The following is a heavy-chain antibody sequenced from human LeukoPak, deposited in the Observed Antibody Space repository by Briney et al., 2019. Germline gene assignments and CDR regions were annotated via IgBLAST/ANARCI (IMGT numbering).Heavy chain of an antibody. D-gene: IGHD6-19*01. V-gene: IGHV4-59*12. J-gene: IGHJ2*01. Sequence: PSETLSLTCTVSGGSISSYYWSWIRQPPGKGLEWIGYIYYSGGTSYNPSLKSRVTISVDTSKNQFSLKLTSVTAADTAVYYCARGSREAGTEYFDLWGRGTLVTVSS. CDR2: IYYSGGT. CDR1: GGSISSYY. CDR3: ARGSREAGTEYFDL.